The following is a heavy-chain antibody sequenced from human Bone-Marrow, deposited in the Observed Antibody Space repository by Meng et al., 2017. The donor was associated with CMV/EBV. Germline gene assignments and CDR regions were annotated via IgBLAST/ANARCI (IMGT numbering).Heavy chain of an antibody. CDR3: ARSGGDYGSGNYGMDV. Sequence: SVKVSCKASVGTFSSYAISWVRQAPGQGLEWMGGIIPIFGTANYAQKFQGRVTITTDESTSTAYMELSSLRSEDTAVYYCARSGGDYGSGNYGMDVWGQGTTVTVSS. V-gene: IGHV1-69*05. J-gene: IGHJ6*02. CDR2: IIPIFGTA. CDR1: VGTFSSYA. D-gene: IGHD3-10*01.